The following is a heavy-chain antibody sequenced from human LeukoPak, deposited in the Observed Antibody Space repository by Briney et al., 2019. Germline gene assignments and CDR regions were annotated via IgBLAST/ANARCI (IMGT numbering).Heavy chain of an antibody. V-gene: IGHV4-34*01. CDR1: GGSFSGYY. Sequence: SETLSLTCAVYGGSFSGYYWSWIRQPPGKGLEWIGEINHSGSTNYNPSLKSRVTISVDTSKNQFSPKLSSVTAADTAVYYCARGRRGYSSRLPFDYWGQGTLVTVSS. J-gene: IGHJ4*02. CDR2: INHSGST. D-gene: IGHD6-13*01. CDR3: ARGRRGYSSRLPFDY.